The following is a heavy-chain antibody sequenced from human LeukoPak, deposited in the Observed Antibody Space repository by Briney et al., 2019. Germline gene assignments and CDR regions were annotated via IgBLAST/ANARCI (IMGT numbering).Heavy chain of an antibody. CDR2: IHYGGRA. J-gene: IGHJ6*02. CDR3: ARFGVDYDMGV. Sequence: SETLSLTCTVSGGSISGYYWTWVRQPPGKGLEWIGQIHYGGRADYNPSLKSRITISVDTSKNQMSPKLTSVTAADTAIYYCARFGVDYDMGVWGQGTTVTVSS. CDR1: GGSISGYY. V-gene: IGHV4-59*01. D-gene: IGHD3-16*01.